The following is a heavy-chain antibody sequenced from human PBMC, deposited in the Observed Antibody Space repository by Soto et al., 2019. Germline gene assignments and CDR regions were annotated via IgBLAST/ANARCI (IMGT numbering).Heavy chain of an antibody. D-gene: IGHD2-15*01. V-gene: IGHV4-59*08. CDR2: IYDIGSA. CDR3: ARHVTGYCSGGACPYYFDD. CDR1: GLSISRYY. Sequence: PSQTQSLTYTPSGLSISRYYSSLIQQPPGKGLVWIAYIYDIGSAKYNPSFKSRVTISVDTSKSQFSLKLSSVTAADTAVYYCARHVTGYCSGGACPYYFDDWGPGTLVTVSS. J-gene: IGHJ4*02.